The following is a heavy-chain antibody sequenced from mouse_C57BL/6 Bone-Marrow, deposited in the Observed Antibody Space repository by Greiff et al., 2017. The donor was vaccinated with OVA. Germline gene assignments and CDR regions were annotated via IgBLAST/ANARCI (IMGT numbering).Heavy chain of an antibody. CDR2: IYPGGGYT. J-gene: IGHJ2*01. V-gene: IGHV1-63*01. D-gene: IGHD2-3*01. CDR1: GYTFTNYW. Sequence: VKLVESGAELVRPGTSVKMSCKASGYTFTNYWIGWAKQRPGHGLEWIGDIYPGGGYTNYNEKFKGKATLTADKSSSTAYMQFSSLTSEDSAIYYCARFGYSYFDYWGQGTTLTVSS. CDR3: ARFGYSYFDY.